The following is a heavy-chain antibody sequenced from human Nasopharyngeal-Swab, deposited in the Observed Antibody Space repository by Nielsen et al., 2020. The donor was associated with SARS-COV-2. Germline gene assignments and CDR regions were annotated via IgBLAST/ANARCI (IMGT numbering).Heavy chain of an antibody. J-gene: IGHJ6*03. CDR2: ISGDGGST. Sequence: VRQAAGKGLEWVSLISGDGGSTYYADSVKGRFTISRDNSKNSLYLQMNSLRTEDTALYYCAKAHCSSTSCYHRGGPMDVWGKGTTVTVSS. V-gene: IGHV3-43*02. D-gene: IGHD2-2*01. CDR3: AKAHCSSTSCYHRGGPMDV.